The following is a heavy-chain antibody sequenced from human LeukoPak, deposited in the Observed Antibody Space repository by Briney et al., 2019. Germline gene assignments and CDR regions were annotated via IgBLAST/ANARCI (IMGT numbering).Heavy chain of an antibody. CDR3: ASGCSSTSCYTDY. D-gene: IGHD2-2*02. V-gene: IGHV4-31*03. J-gene: IGHJ4*02. Sequence: PSQTLSLTCTVSGGSISSGGYYWSWIRQHPGKGLEWIGYIYYSGSTYYNPSLKSRVTISVDTSKNQFSLKLSSVTAADTAVYYCASGCSSTSCYTDYWGQGTLVTVSS. CDR2: IYYSGST. CDR1: GGSISSGGYY.